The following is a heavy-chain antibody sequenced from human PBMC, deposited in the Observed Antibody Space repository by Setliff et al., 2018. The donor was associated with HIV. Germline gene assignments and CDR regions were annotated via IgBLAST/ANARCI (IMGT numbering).Heavy chain of an antibody. V-gene: IGHV4-39*07. CDR2: VYYSGTT. CDR1: GGSISSSYY. Sequence: SETLSLTCAVSGGSISSSYYWGWIRQAPGKGLEWIANVYYSGTTYYNPSLRSRVTMSVDTSKNQFSLKLTSVTAADTAVYYCARGLGYCTNAECFVVTANAFDIWGHGTMVTVSS. J-gene: IGHJ3*02. CDR3: ARGLGYCTNAECFVVTANAFDI. D-gene: IGHD2-8*01.